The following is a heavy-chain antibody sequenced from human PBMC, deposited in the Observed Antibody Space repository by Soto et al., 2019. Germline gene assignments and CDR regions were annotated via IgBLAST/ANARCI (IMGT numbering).Heavy chain of an antibody. CDR3: AKEADISGYYPDY. CDR2: IWDDGSNT. CDR1: GFTFSSYG. J-gene: IGHJ4*02. Sequence: GGSLRLSCAASGFTFSSYGMHWVRQAPGKGLEWVAAIWDDGSNTYYADSVKGRSTISRDNSKNTLHLQVNSLRGEDTAVYYCAKEADISGYYPDYWGQGTQVTVSS. V-gene: IGHV3-33*06. D-gene: IGHD3-22*01.